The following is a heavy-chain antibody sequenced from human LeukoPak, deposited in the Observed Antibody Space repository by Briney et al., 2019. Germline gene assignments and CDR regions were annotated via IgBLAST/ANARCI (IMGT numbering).Heavy chain of an antibody. D-gene: IGHD3-10*01. CDR2: ISYGGSNK. CDR3: ARDLGRYYYGSGSYSGPDY. Sequence: GRSLRLSCAASGFTFSSYAMHWVRQAPGKGLEWVAVISYGGSNKYYADSVKGRFTISRDNSKNTLYLQMNSLRAEDTAVYYCARDLGRYYYGSGSYSGPDYWGQGTLVTVSS. J-gene: IGHJ4*02. CDR1: GFTFSSYA. V-gene: IGHV3-30*04.